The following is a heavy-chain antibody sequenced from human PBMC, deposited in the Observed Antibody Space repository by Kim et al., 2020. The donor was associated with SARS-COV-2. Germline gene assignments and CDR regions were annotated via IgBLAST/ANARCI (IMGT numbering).Heavy chain of an antibody. V-gene: IGHV4-59*08. CDR1: GGSISSYY. D-gene: IGHD3-9*01. CDR3: ARLGDILTGYHDAFDI. J-gene: IGHJ3*02. Sequence: SETLSLTCTVSGGSISSYYWSWIRQPPGKGLEWIGYIYYSGSTNYNPSLKSRVTISVDTSKNQFSLKLSSVTAADTAVYYCARLGDILTGYHDAFDIWGQGTIVTVSS. CDR2: IYYSGST.